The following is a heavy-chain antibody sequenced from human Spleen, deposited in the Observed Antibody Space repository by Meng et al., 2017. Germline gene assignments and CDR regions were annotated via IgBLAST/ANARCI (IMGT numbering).Heavy chain of an antibody. CDR3: ATDGLTGNPFDY. CDR1: GFTFSNAW. Sequence: GGSLRLSCAASGFTFSNAWMSWIRQAPGKALEWVGRIERKIDGGTVHYAAPVKGRFSISRDDSKNTLYLQMNRLKIEDTAVYYCATDGLTGNPFDYWGQGTLVTVSS. CDR2: IERKIDGGTV. J-gene: IGHJ4*02. V-gene: IGHV3-15*04. D-gene: IGHD1-14*01.